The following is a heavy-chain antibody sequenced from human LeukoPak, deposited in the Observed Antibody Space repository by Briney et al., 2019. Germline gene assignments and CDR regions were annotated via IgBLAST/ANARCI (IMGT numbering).Heavy chain of an antibody. CDR3: AKLHRITMIVVADAFDI. V-gene: IGHV3-23*01. Sequence: GGSLRLSCAASGFTFSSYAMSWVRQAPGKGLEWVSAISGSGGSTYYADSVKGRFTISRDNSKNTLYLQMNSLRAEDTAVYYCAKLHRITMIVVADAFDIWGQGTMVTVSS. CDR2: ISGSGGST. J-gene: IGHJ3*02. CDR1: GFTFSSYA. D-gene: IGHD3-22*01.